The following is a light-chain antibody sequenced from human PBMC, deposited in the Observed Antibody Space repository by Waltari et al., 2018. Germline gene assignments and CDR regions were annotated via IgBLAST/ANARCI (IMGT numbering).Light chain of an antibody. CDR3: AQTTFWPHT. Sequence: DVVLTQFPLSLPASLGQPASISCRSSRSLVHSDGNSRLAWFHHRPGQSPRRLIYHVSNRGSGVPDRVSGSGSDTGFTLRSTRVEAEDVGIYYCAQTTFWPHTFGQGTKLEI. CDR2: HVS. CDR1: RSLVHSDGNSR. J-gene: IGKJ2*01. V-gene: IGKV2-30*02.